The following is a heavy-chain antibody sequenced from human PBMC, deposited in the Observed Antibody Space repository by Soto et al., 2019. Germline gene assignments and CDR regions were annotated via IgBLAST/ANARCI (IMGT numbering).Heavy chain of an antibody. CDR1: GGSCTSYG. CDR2: IYPGDSDT. J-gene: IGHJ6*02. V-gene: IGHV5-51*01. CDR3: ARRGGMTTVTGAPWLPNYYYYYGMDV. Sequence: AGELLKNRCRGAGGSCTSYGSGGVRQMPGKGLEWMGIIYPGDSDTRYSPSFQGQVTISADKSISTAYLQWSSLKASDTAMYYCARRGGMTTVTGAPWLPNYYYYYGMDVWGQGTTVTVSS. D-gene: IGHD4-4*01.